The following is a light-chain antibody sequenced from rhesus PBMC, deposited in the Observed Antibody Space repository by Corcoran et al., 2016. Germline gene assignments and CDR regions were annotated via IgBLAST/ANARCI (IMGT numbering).Light chain of an antibody. Sequence: DIQMTQSPSSLSAFVGHRVTITCRACQGICRYLNWYQQKPGKAHQLLIYNATRLESGVPTRFSGSGSGTEFNLTISSLQPEDFATYYCQQYNSLPFTFGPGTKLDIK. V-gene: IGKV1-32*01. J-gene: IGKJ3*01. CDR1: QGICRY. CDR3: QQYNSLPFT. CDR2: NAT.